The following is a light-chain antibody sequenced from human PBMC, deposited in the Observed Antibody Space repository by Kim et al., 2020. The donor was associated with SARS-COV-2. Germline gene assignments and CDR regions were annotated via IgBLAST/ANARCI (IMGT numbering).Light chain of an antibody. Sequence: QTATLTCPGNSDNLGSQGAAWQQQQPGHPPTLLVYRNNNRPSGISERLSGSRSGNTASLTITGLQPADEADYYCSAWDSSLSAVVFGGGTQLTVL. CDR2: RNN. CDR3: SAWDSSLSAVV. J-gene: IGLJ2*01. V-gene: IGLV10-54*01. CDR1: SDNLGSQG.